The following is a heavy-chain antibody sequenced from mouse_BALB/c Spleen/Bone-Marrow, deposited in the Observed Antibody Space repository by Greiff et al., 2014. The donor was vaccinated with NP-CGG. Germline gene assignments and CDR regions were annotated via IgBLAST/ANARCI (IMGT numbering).Heavy chain of an antibody. D-gene: IGHD2-4*01. CDR3: NARGDYDFDYFDY. J-gene: IGHJ2*01. CDR2: IDPENGDT. Sequence: VQLQQSGAELLRSGASVKLSCTASGFNIKDYYMHWGKQRPEQGLEGVGWIDPENGDTEYAPKLQGKATMTADTSSNTAYLQLSSLTSEDTAVYYCNARGDYDFDYFDYWGQGTTLTVSS. V-gene: IGHV14-4*02. CDR1: GFNIKDYY.